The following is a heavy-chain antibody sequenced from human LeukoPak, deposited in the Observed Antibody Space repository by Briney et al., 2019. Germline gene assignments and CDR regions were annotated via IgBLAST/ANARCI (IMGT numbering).Heavy chain of an antibody. J-gene: IGHJ5*02. CDR3: ARVNLYGDFDNDWFDP. Sequence: PSETLSLTCSVSGGSISRSDYYWSWIRQPPGKGLEWIGYIYYSGITDYNPSLKSRVTISVDTSKNQFSLKLSSVTAADTAVYYCARVNLYGDFDNDWFDPWGQGTLVTVSS. CDR1: GGSISRSDYY. V-gene: IGHV4-30-4*01. CDR2: IYYSGIT. D-gene: IGHD4-17*01.